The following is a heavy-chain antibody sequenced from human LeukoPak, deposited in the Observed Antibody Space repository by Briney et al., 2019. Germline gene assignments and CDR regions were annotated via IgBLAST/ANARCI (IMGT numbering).Heavy chain of an antibody. CDR3: ARAFRAKHSNDAFDI. J-gene: IGHJ3*02. Sequence: ASVKVSCKASGYTFISYGISWVRQAPGQGLEWMGIINPSGGSTSYAQKFQGRVAMTRDTSTSTVYMELSSLRSEDTAVYYCARAFRAKHSNDAFDIWGQGTMVTVSS. D-gene: IGHD4-11*01. CDR2: INPSGGST. CDR1: GYTFISYG. V-gene: IGHV1-46*01.